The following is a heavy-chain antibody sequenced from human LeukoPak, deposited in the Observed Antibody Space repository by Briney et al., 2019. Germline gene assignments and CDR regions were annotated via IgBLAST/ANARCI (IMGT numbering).Heavy chain of an antibody. V-gene: IGHV3-23*01. CDR1: VFTFSSYA. CDR2: ISGSGGST. J-gene: IGHJ4*02. CDR3: AKDRQWPYFDY. D-gene: IGHD6-19*01. Sequence: PGGSLRLSCAASVFTFSSYATSWVRQAPGKGREWVSAISGSGGSTYYADSVKGRFTISRDNSKNTLYLQMNSLRAEDTAVYYCAKDRQWPYFDYWGQGTLVTVSS.